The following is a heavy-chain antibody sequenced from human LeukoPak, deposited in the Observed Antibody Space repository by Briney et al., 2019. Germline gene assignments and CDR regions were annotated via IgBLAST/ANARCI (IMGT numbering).Heavy chain of an antibody. CDR2: INHSGST. V-gene: IGHV4-34*01. CDR3: ARRGQLWPNDAFDI. D-gene: IGHD5-18*01. Sequence: GSLRLSCAASGFTFSSYSMNWIRQPPGKGLEWIGEINHSGSTNYNPSLKSRVTISVDTSKNQFPLKLSSVTAADTAVYYCARRGQLWPNDAFDIWGQGTMVTVSS. J-gene: IGHJ3*02. CDR1: GFTFSSYS.